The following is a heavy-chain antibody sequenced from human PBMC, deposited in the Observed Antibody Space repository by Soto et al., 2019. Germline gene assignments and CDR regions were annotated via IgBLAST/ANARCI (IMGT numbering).Heavy chain of an antibody. CDR1: GGTFSSYA. Sequence: QVQLVQSGAEVKKPGSSVKVSCKASGGTFSSYAISWVRQAPGQGLEWMGGIIPIFGTANYAQKFQGRVTITANKSTTKAYMERSSWRPEDRAVYSCARPPPRGYSYGHDFDYWGQGTLVTVSS. CDR2: IIPIFGTA. J-gene: IGHJ4*02. D-gene: IGHD5-18*01. CDR3: ARPPPRGYSYGHDFDY. V-gene: IGHV1-69*06.